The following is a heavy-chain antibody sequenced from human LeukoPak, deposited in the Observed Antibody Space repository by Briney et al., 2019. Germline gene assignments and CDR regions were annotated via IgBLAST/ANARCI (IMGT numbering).Heavy chain of an antibody. CDR3: ARHERYSYGPGYYMDV. J-gene: IGHJ6*03. CDR1: GYSFTRYW. D-gene: IGHD5-18*01. CDR2: IYPGDSDT. Sequence: GGCLKISCMGSGYSFTRYWICWVPQMTGKGLEGMAIIYPGDSDTRYSPSFKGQVTISADKSISTAYLQWSSLKASDTAMYYCARHERYSYGPGYYMDVWGKGTTVTVSS. V-gene: IGHV5-51*01.